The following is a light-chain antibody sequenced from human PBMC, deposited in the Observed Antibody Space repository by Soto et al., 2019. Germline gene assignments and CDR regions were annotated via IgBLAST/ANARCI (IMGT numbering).Light chain of an antibody. CDR1: QSVRSN. CDR2: SAS. V-gene: IGKV3-15*01. Sequence: EIVMTQSPATLSVSPGERATLFCRASQSVRSNFLAWYQQKPGQAPRLLIYSASTRATDIPARFSGSGSGTEFTLTISSLQSEDFAVYYCQQYSAWPLPFGGGTKVEIK. J-gene: IGKJ4*01. CDR3: QQYSAWPLP.